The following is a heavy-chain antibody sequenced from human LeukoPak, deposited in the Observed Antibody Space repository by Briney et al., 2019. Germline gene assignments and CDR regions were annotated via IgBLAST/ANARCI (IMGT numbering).Heavy chain of an antibody. CDR1: GYTFTGYY. CDR3: ARVTIFGVVIGCFDY. J-gene: IGHJ4*02. D-gene: IGHD3-3*01. V-gene: IGHV1-69*13. CDR2: IIPIFGTA. Sequence: SVKVSCKASGYTFTGYYMHWVRQAPGQGLEWMGGIIPIFGTANYAQKFQGRVTITADESTSKAYMELSSLRSEDTAVYYCARVTIFGVVIGCFDYWGQGTLVTVSS.